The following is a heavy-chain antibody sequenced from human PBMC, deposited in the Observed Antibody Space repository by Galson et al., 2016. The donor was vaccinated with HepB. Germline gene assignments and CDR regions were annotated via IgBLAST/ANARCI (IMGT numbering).Heavy chain of an antibody. CDR3: ARGHCGSTNCHLYFDY. D-gene: IGHD2-2*01. CDR1: GFNIRDYS. Sequence: SLRLSCAASGFNIRDYSMHWLRQAPGKGLEWVSHIEGDANHIHYRHSLKGRFTISRDIAKNSLYLEMSGLGAEDTAVYYCARGHCGSTNCHLYFDYWGQGTLVTVSS. CDR2: IEGDANHI. J-gene: IGHJ4*01. V-gene: IGHV3-21*01.